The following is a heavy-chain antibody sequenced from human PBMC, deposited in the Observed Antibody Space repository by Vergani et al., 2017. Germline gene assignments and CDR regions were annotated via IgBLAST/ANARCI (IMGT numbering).Heavy chain of an antibody. Sequence: EVQLVESGGGLVKPGGSLRLSCAASGFTFSSYEMNWVRQAPGQGLEWVSYISSSGSTIYYADSVKGRFTISRDNAKNSLYLQMNSLRAEDTAVYYCARETGVYDRRYYYYYCMDVWGQGPTVTVSS. CDR1: GFTFSSYE. CDR2: ISSSGSTI. D-gene: IGHD5/OR15-5a*01. V-gene: IGHV3-48*03. CDR3: ARETGVYDRRYYYYYCMDV. J-gene: IGHJ6*02.